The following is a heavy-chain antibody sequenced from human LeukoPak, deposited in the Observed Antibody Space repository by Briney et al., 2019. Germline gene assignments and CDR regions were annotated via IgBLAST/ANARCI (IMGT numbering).Heavy chain of an antibody. CDR1: GFTFSNYG. CDR3: ARPADHYYYGMDV. CDR2: ISSSGSTI. J-gene: IGHJ6*02. V-gene: IGHV3-48*04. Sequence: PGGSLRLSCAASGFTFSNYGMNWVRQAPGKGLEWVSYISSSGSTIYYADSVKGRFTISRDNAKNSLSLQMNSLRAEDTAVYYCARPADHYYYGMDVWGQGTTVTVSS.